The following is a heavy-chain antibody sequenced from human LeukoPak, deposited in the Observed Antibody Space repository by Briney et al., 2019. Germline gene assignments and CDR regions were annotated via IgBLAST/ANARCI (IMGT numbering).Heavy chain of an antibody. CDR2: ISYDGSNK. V-gene: IGHV3-30*18. Sequence: GGSLRLSCAASGFTFSSYRMHWVRHAPGKGLEWVAVISYDGSNKYYADSVKGRFTISRDNSKNTLYLQMNSMRADDTAVFYFGKEFLSRRWYTYYYCYYGMDVWGQGTTVTVSS. J-gene: IGHJ6*02. CDR3: GKEFLSRRWYTYYYCYYGMDV. D-gene: IGHD6-13*01. CDR1: GFTFSSYR.